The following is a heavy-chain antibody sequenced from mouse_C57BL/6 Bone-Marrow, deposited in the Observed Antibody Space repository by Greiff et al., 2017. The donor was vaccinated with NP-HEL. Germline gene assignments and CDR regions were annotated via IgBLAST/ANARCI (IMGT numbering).Heavy chain of an antibody. D-gene: IGHD1-1*01. Sequence: EVKLVESGEGLVKPGGSLKLSCAASGFTFSSYAMSWVRQSPEKRLEWVAYISSGGDYIYYADTVKGRFTISRDNARNTLYLQMSSLKAEDTAMYYCTRVVAGAMDYWGQGTSVTVSS. V-gene: IGHV5-9-1*02. CDR1: GFTFSSYA. CDR2: ISSGGDYI. J-gene: IGHJ4*01. CDR3: TRVVAGAMDY.